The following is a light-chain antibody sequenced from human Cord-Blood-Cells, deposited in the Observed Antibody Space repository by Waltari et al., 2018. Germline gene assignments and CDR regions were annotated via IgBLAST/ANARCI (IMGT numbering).Light chain of an antibody. CDR3: QQSYSTPLT. Sequence: DIQMTQSPSSLSASVGDRVTITCRASQSISSYLNWYQQKPGKAPILLSYAASSLQSGVPSRFSGSGSGTDVTLTISSLQPEDFATYYCQQSYSTPLTFGGGTKVEIK. CDR2: AAS. J-gene: IGKJ4*01. CDR1: QSISSY. V-gene: IGKV1-39*01.